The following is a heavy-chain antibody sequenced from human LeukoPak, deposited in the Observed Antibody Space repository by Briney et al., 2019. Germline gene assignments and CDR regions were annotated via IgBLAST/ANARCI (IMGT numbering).Heavy chain of an antibody. CDR1: GVTFNSYW. D-gene: IGHD2-8*01. V-gene: IGHV3-74*01. J-gene: IGHJ5*02. CDR2: IDIDGVRT. Sequence: GGSLRLSCVDSGVTFNSYWMHWVRQVPGKGLVWVSRIDIDGVRTDYADFVKGRFIISRDNTKNTLYLQMNSLRADDTAVYYCAKDPVLMVYASHNWFDPWGQGTLVTVSS. CDR3: AKDPVLMVYASHNWFDP.